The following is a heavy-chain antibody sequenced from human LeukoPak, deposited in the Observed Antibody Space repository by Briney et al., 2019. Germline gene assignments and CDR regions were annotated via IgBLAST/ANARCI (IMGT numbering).Heavy chain of an antibody. CDR1: GYTFTSYG. CDR3: ARARAHLRYFDWFSYRDAFDI. D-gene: IGHD3-9*01. V-gene: IGHV1-18*01. CDR2: ISAYYGNT. J-gene: IGHJ3*02. Sequence: SVKVSCKASGYTFTSYGISWVRQAPGQALEWMGWISAYYGNTNYAQKLQGRVTMTTDTSTSTAYMELRSLRSDDTAVYYCARARAHLRYFDWFSYRDAFDIWGQGTMVTVSS.